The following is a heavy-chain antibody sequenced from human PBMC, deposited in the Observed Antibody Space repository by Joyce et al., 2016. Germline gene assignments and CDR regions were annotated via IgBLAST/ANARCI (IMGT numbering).Heavy chain of an antibody. CDR1: GYSFTSYA. V-gene: IGHV1-3*01. Sequence: QVQLVQSGAEVRKPGASVNVSCKASGYSFTSYAIHWVRQAPGQGREWMGWINVGNGNTEYSQRFHDRFTIIRDTSASTVYLELSSLRSEDTAVYYCARANKRRLAQWFDPWGQGTLVTVSS. CDR3: ARANKRRLAQWFDP. D-gene: IGHD1-1*01. J-gene: IGHJ5*02. CDR2: INVGNGNT.